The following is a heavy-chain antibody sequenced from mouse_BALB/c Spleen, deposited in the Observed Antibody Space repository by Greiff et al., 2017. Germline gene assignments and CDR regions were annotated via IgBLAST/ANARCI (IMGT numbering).Heavy chain of an antibody. CDR2: ISNGGGST. CDR3: ARLTTATGFAY. V-gene: IGHV5-12-2*01. Sequence: EVKVVESGGGLVQPGGSLKLSCAASGFTFSSYTMSWVRQTPEKRLEWVAYISNGGGSTYYPDTVKGRFTISSDNAKNTLYLQMSSLKSEDTAMYYCARLTTATGFAYWGQGTLVTVSA. CDR1: GFTFSSYT. D-gene: IGHD1-2*01. J-gene: IGHJ3*01.